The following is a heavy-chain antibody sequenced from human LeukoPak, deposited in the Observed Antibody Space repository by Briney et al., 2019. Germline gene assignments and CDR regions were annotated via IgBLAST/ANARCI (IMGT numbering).Heavy chain of an antibody. Sequence: GSLRLSCAASGFTFSSYWMSWVRQAPGKGLEWVANINQDGSEIYYVDPVKGRFTISRDNSKNTLYLQMNSLRAEDTAVYYCAKDQYYDFWSGYNYYMDVWGKGTTVTVSS. CDR2: INQDGSEI. CDR3: AKDQYYDFWSGYNYYMDV. J-gene: IGHJ6*03. D-gene: IGHD3-3*01. CDR1: GFTFSSYW. V-gene: IGHV3-7*03.